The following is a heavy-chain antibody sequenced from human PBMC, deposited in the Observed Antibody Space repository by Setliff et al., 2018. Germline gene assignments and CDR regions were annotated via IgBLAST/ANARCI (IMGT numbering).Heavy chain of an antibody. Sequence: PSETLSLTCTVSGGSISSYYWSWTRQPAGKGLEWIGHIYIGGSANYNPSLKSRVTMSIDTSKNQFSLKLNPVTAADMAVYYCAREQWLDPPGYYYMDVWAKGTTVTVSS. CDR1: GGSISSYY. J-gene: IGHJ6*03. V-gene: IGHV4-4*07. CDR3: AREQWLDPPGYYYMDV. CDR2: IYIGGSA. D-gene: IGHD6-19*01.